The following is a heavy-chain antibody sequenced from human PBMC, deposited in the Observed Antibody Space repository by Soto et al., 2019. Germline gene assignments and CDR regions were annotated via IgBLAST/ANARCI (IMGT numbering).Heavy chain of an antibody. CDR1: GFTFRNYA. J-gene: IGHJ4*02. CDR2: IRSSGRTI. D-gene: IGHD3-22*01. CDR3: ARDKGDSSGFFDY. V-gene: IGHV3-48*03. Sequence: EVQLLESGGDLVHPGGSLRLSCAASGFTFRNYAMNWVRQAPGKGLEWVAYIRSSGRTIYYADSVKGRFTISRDNAKNSVYLQMNSLRAEDTALYYCARDKGDSSGFFDYWGQGTLVTVSS.